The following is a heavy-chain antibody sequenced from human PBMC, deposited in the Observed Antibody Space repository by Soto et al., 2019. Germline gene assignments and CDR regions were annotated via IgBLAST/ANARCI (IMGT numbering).Heavy chain of an antibody. V-gene: IGHV1-69*02. CDR3: ARVHHAYGSGSYCSTYTYGMDV. CDR1: GGTFSSYT. J-gene: IGHJ6*02. D-gene: IGHD3-10*01. CDR2: IIPILGIA. Sequence: QVQLVQSGAEVKKTGSSVKVSCKASGGTFSSYTISLVRQAPGQGLEWMGRIIPILGIANYAQKFQGRVTITSDKSTSTAYMELNRLRSEESALDYFARVHHAYGSGSYCSTYTYGMDVWGQGTTVTVSS.